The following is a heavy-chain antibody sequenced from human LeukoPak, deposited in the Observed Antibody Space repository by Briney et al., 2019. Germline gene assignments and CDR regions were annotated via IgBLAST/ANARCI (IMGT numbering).Heavy chain of an antibody. CDR1: GDSVSSNSAA. Sequence: SQTLSLTCAISGDSVSSNSAAWNWIRQSPSRGLERLGRTYYRSKWYNDYAVSVKSRITINPDTSKNQFSLQLNSVTPEDTAVYYCARAGQEGFFRYCSGGSCYSSTWFDPWGQGTLVTVSS. V-gene: IGHV6-1*01. D-gene: IGHD2-15*01. CDR2: TYYRSKWYN. CDR3: ARAGQEGFFRYCSGGSCYSSTWFDP. J-gene: IGHJ5*02.